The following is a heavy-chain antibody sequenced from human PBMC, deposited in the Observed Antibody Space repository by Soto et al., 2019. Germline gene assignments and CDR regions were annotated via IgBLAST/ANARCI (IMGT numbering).Heavy chain of an antibody. V-gene: IGHV3-30*18. J-gene: IGHJ6*02. D-gene: IGHD4-17*01. CDR2: ISYDGTNK. Sequence: QVQLVESGGGEVQPGRSLTISCAASGFTFSTYGMHWVRQTPGKGLEWVAVISYDGTNKFYSDFVEGRFTISRDNFKNTLTLQMNSLRADDTAVYSCAKDLQSYGDYDYYCYGMDVWGLGTRVTVSS. CDR3: AKDLQSYGDYDYYCYGMDV. CDR1: GFTFSTYG.